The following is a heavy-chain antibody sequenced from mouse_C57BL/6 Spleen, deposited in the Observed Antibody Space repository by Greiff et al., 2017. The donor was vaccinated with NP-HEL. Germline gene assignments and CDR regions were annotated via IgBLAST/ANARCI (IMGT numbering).Heavy chain of an antibody. J-gene: IGHJ2*01. V-gene: IGHV1-18*01. CDR1: GYTFTDYN. CDR2: INPNNGGT. CDR3: ARAGIYIYVLDY. Sequence: VQLKESGPELVKPGASVKIPCKASGYTFTDYNMDWVKQSHGKSLEWIGDINPNNGGTIYNQKFKGKATLTVDKSSSTAYMELRSLTSEDTAVYYCARAGIYIYVLDYWGQGTTLTVSS. D-gene: IGHD2-12*01.